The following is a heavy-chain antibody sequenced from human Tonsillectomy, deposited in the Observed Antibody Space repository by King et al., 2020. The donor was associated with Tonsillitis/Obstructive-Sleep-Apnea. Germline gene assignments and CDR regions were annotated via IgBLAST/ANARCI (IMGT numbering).Heavy chain of an antibody. CDR2: IGTESDT. V-gene: IGHV3-13*04. CDR3: ARVAVTTMTTNTRGAFDI. CDR1: GFTFRSYD. D-gene: IGHD4-17*01. J-gene: IGHJ3*02. Sequence: QLVQSGGDLVQPGGSLRLACTASGFTFRSYDMHWVRQPTGKGLEWVSAIGTESDTYYSDSVKGRFTISRNNAKNSLYLQMKSLRAGDMAVYYCARVAVTTMTTNTRGAFDIWGQGTRVTVSP.